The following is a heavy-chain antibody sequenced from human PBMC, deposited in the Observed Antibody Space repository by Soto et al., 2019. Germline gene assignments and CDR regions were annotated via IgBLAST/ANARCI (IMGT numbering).Heavy chain of an antibody. Sequence: EVQLLESGGGLVQPGGSLRLSCAASGFTFSSSVMTWVRQAPGKGLEWVSSITGSGSSTYYADSVKGRFTISRDNSKNTLYLQMNSLRAEDTAIYYCAKEGYSSGWYWDYWGQLTLVTVSS. CDR2: ITGSGSST. V-gene: IGHV3-23*01. D-gene: IGHD6-19*01. CDR3: AKEGYSSGWYWDY. J-gene: IGHJ4*02. CDR1: GFTFSSSV.